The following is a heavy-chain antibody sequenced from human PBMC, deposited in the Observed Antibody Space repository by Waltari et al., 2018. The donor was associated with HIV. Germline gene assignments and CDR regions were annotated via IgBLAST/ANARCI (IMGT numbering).Heavy chain of an antibody. J-gene: IGHJ6*02. CDR2: IYYSGTT. CDR3: AREQEFWSGYDRYYYYYGMDV. CDR1: GGSISSSSYY. Sequence: QLQLQESGPGLVKPSETLSLTCTVSGGSISSSSYYWGWIHQPPGKGLEWIGSIYYSGTTYYNPSLKSRVTISVDTSKNQFSLKLSSVTAADTAVYYCAREQEFWSGYDRYYYYYGMDVWGQGTTVTVSS. V-gene: IGHV4-39*07. D-gene: IGHD3-3*01.